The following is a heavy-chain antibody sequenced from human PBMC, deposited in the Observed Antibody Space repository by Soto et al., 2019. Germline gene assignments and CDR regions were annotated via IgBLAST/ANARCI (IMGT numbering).Heavy chain of an antibody. CDR2: VYYSGST. Sequence: PSETLSLTCTVSGGSISSGGYYWSWIRQHPGKGLEWIGYVYYSGSTYYNPSLKSRVTISVDTSKNQFSLKLSSVTAADTAVYYCASVRRYCSGGSCYDPTYWGQGTLVTVSS. CDR3: ASVRRYCSGGSCYDPTY. V-gene: IGHV4-31*03. J-gene: IGHJ4*02. CDR1: GGSISSGGYY. D-gene: IGHD2-15*01.